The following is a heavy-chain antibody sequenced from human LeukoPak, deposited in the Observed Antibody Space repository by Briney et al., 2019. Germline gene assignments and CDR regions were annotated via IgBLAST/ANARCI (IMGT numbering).Heavy chain of an antibody. V-gene: IGHV4-59*01. D-gene: IGHD3-22*01. CDR3: ARARTYYYDMGAFDI. CDR1: GGSISSYY. Sequence: SETLSLTCTASGGSISSYYWSWIRQPPGKGLEWIGYIYYSGSTNYNPSLKSRVTISVDTSKNQFSLKLSSVTAADTAVYYCARARTYYYDMGAFDIWGQGTMATVSS. J-gene: IGHJ3*02. CDR2: IYYSGST.